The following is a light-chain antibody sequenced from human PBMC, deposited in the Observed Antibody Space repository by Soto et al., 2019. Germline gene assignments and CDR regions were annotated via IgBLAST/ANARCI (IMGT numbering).Light chain of an antibody. CDR1: QGIRSA. J-gene: IGKJ1*01. CDR2: AAS. Sequence: AIQLTQSPSSLSASVGDRVTITRRASQGIRSALGWYQQKPGKVPKLLIYAASTLQSGVPSRFSGSGFGTDFTLTINSLQPEDFATYYCLLDYAYFWAFGQGTKVEVK. CDR3: LLDYAYFWA. V-gene: IGKV1-6*01.